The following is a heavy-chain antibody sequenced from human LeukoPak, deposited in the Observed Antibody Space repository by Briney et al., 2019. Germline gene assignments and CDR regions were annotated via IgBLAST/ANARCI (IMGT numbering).Heavy chain of an antibody. J-gene: IGHJ4*02. V-gene: IGHV3-66*01. D-gene: IGHD6-19*01. Sequence: GGSLRLSCAASGFSVSGHYVSWVRQAPGKGLEWVSVLYSGGDTYYADSVKGRFTISRDTSKNTLYLQMNGLRAEDTAVYHCARGNTGYSSAWGRDFDYWGQGTLVTVSS. CDR1: GFSVSGHY. CDR3: ARGNTGYSSAWGRDFDY. CDR2: LYSGGDT.